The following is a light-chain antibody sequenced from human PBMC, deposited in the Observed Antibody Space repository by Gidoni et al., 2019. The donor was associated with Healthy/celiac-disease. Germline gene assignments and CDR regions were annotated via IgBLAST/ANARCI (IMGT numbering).Light chain of an antibody. Sequence: DIQMTKSPSSLSASVGDRVTITCRASQSISSYLIWYQQKPGKAPTLLIYAASSLQSGVPSSFSGSGSGTDFTLTISSLQPEDFATYYCQQSYSTPFGFGPGTKVDIK. CDR1: QSISSY. CDR2: AAS. J-gene: IGKJ3*01. V-gene: IGKV1-39*01. CDR3: QQSYSTPFG.